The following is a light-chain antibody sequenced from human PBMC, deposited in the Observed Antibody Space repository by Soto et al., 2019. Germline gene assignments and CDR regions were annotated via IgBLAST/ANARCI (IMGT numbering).Light chain of an antibody. V-gene: IGKV3-20*01. CDR1: QIVSSSY. CDR3: QKYGSSPKWT. J-gene: IGKJ1*01. CDR2: GAY. Sequence: EIVWTQSQATLSLSPGARSTTSWRANQIVSSSYLAWYQQKPGQAHRLLIYGAYSRATGIPDRFSGSGSGTDFTLTIRRLEPEDSAVYYCQKYGSSPKWTLGHGIQVDLK.